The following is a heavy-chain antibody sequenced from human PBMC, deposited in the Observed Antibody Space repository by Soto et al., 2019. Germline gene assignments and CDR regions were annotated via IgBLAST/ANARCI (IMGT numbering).Heavy chain of an antibody. D-gene: IGHD2-8*01. V-gene: IGHV4-4*07. CDR1: GGAIRTYY. CDR3: AIVVFVGYCINGLCSDYYYYGMDV. J-gene: IGHJ6*02. CDR2: IYSSGST. Sequence: PLETLSLACTVSGGAIRTYYWTWIRQTAGKGLEWIGRIYSSGSTKYNPALQSRVTISLDTSNNQFSLKLPSVTAADTDVYYCAIVVFVGYCINGLCSDYYYYGMDVWGQRTTVTVS.